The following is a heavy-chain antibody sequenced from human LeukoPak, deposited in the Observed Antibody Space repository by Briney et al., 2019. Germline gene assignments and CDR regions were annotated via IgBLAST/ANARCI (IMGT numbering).Heavy chain of an antibody. CDR1: GGSISSYY. Sequence: SETLSLTCTVSGGSISSYYWSWIRQPPVKGLEWIGYIYYSGSTNYNPSLKSRVTISVDTSKNQFSLKLSSVTAADTAVYYCARLAGHYRVTTFDYWGQGTLVTVSS. D-gene: IGHD4-17*01. CDR2: IYYSGST. CDR3: ARLAGHYRVTTFDY. V-gene: IGHV4-59*08. J-gene: IGHJ4*02.